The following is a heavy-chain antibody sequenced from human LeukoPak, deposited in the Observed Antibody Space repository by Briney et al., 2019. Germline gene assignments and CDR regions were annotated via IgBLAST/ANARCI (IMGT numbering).Heavy chain of an antibody. CDR2: ITGSSGTT. Sequence: GGSLRLSCVASGFTFTNFAMTWVRQPPGKGLEWVSSITGSSGTTYDADSVRGRFTISRDVSKNTLYLQMNGLRAEDTATYYCAKGTAVTPLYYFDYWGQGVLVTVSS. V-gene: IGHV3-23*01. CDR1: GFTFTNFA. CDR3: AKGTAVTPLYYFDY. D-gene: IGHD4-17*01. J-gene: IGHJ4*02.